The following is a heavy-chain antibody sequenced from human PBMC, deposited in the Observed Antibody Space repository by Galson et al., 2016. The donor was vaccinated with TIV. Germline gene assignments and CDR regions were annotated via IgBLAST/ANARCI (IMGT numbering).Heavy chain of an antibody. D-gene: IGHD4-17*01. Sequence: ETLSLTCAVSGYSIKSGYFWGWIRQPPGKGLQWIGSIYESGTTYSNPSLKSRLTMSIDSSKNEFSLKLSSVTATDTAVYFCMREGSTVTMHHYFGMDVWDQGTTVTVSS. CDR2: IYESGTT. CDR3: MREGSTVTMHHYFGMDV. CDR1: GYSIKSGYF. J-gene: IGHJ6*02. V-gene: IGHV4-38-2*02.